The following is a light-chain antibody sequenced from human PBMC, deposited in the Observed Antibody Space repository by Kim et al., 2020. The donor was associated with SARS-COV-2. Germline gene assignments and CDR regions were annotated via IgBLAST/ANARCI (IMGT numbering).Light chain of an antibody. CDR2: GKN. Sequence: SSELTQYPAVSVALGQTVRITCQGDSLRSYYANWYQQKPGQAPVLVIYGKNNRPSGIPDRFSGSSSGNTASLTITGAQAEDEADYYCNSRDSSGNHWVFGGGTQLTVL. CDR3: NSRDSSGNHWV. J-gene: IGLJ3*02. V-gene: IGLV3-19*01. CDR1: SLRSYY.